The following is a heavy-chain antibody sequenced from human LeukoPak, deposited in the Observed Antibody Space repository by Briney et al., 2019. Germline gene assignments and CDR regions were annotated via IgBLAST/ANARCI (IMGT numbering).Heavy chain of an antibody. V-gene: IGHV4-31*03. CDR3: ARAKYSSGWYLDY. CDR1: GDSISSGGYY. D-gene: IGHD6-19*01. J-gene: IGHJ4*02. Sequence: PSETLSLTCTVSGDSISSGGYYWTWIRQHPGKGLEWIGYIHYSGSTYYNPSLKSRVTISVDTSKNQFSLKVSSVTAADTAVYYCARAKYSSGWYLDYWGQGTLVTVSS. CDR2: IHYSGST.